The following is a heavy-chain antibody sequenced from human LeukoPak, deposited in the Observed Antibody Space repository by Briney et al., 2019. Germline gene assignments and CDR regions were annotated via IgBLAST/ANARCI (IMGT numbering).Heavy chain of an antibody. V-gene: IGHV4-4*07. CDR1: AAHISNYY. J-gene: IGHJ3*01. CDR3: ASLSSGAAFDV. Sequence: SETLSLTCTVSAAHISNYYWTWVRHSAAQGLEWIGRLHASESTIYNPSLKSRVTMSIDTSKDQLSLTLTSVTAADSAVYYCASLSSGAAFDVWGQGTVVTVSS. D-gene: IGHD3-22*01. CDR2: LHASEST.